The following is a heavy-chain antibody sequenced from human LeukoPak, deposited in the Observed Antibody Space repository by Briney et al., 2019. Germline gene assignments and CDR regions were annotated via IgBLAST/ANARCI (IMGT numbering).Heavy chain of an antibody. CDR1: RGTFSSYA. CDR2: IIPILGIA. CDR3: ARAVAGTAVDY. Sequence: ASVKVSCKASRGTFSSYAISWVRQAPGQGLEWMGRIIPILGIANYAQKFQGRVTITADKSTSTAYMELSSLRSEDTAVYYCARAVAGTAVDYWGQGTLVTVSS. V-gene: IGHV1-69*04. D-gene: IGHD6-19*01. J-gene: IGHJ4*02.